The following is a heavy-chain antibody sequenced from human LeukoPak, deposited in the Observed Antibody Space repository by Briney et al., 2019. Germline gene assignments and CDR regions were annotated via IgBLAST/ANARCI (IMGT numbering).Heavy chain of an antibody. J-gene: IGHJ4*02. CDR2: IYSDNT. Sequence: GGSLRLSCTVSGFTVSTNSMSWVRQAPGKGLEWVSFIYSDNTHYSDSVKGRFTISRDNSKNTLYLQMNSLRAEDTAVYYCARRAGAYLHPYDYWGQGTLVTVSS. D-gene: IGHD4/OR15-4a*01. V-gene: IGHV3-53*01. CDR3: ARRAGAYLHPYDY. CDR1: GFTVSTNS.